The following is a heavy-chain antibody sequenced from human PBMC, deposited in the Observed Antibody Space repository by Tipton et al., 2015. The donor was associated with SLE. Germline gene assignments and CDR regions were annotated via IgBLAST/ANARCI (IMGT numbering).Heavy chain of an antibody. CDR1: GGSFSGYY. Sequence: LRLSCAVYGGSFSGYYWSWIRQPPGKGLEWIGEINHSGSTNYNPSLKSRVTISVDTSKNQFSLKLSSVTAADTAVYYCARGDWYFDLWGRGTLVTVSS. CDR2: INHSGST. CDR3: ARGDWYFDL. J-gene: IGHJ2*01. V-gene: IGHV4-34*01.